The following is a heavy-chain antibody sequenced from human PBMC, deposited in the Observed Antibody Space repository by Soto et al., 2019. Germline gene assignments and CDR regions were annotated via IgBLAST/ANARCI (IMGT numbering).Heavy chain of an antibody. CDR3: AVMDLTNYGDPANWFEP. V-gene: IGHV1-69*02. J-gene: IGHJ5*01. D-gene: IGHD4-17*01. CDR2: IIPILGIA. CDR1: GGTFSSYT. Sequence: QVQLVQSGAEVKKPGSSVKVSCKASGGTFSSYTISWVRQAPGQGLEWMGRIIPILGIANYAQKFQGRVTTSADKSTSTGYMELSGPRSEDTDVYYCAVMDLTNYGDPANWFEPWRQGTLVTLPS.